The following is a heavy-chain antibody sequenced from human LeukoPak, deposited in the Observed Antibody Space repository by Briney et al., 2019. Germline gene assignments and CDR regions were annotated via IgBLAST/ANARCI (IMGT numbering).Heavy chain of an antibody. CDR1: GFTFSSYA. Sequence: GGSLRLSCAASGFTFSSYAMHWVRQAPGKGLEWVAVISNDGKNKYYADSVKGRFTISRDNSKNTLYLQMNSLRAEDTAIYYCATYRQVLLPFESWGQGTLVTVSS. J-gene: IGHJ4*02. V-gene: IGHV3-30*04. D-gene: IGHD2-8*02. CDR3: ATYRQVLLPFES. CDR2: ISNDGKNK.